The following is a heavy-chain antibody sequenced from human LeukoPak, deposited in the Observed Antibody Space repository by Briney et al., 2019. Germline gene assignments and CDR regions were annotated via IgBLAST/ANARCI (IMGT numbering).Heavy chain of an antibody. Sequence: PSETLSLTCTVSGGSISSSSYYWGWIRQPPGKGLEWIGSIYYSGSTYYNPSLKSRVTISVDTSKNQFSLKLSSVTAADTAVYYCARAERWLQYPPIIRGLKFDYWGQGTLVTVSS. D-gene: IGHD5-24*01. CDR3: ARAERWLQYPPIIRGLKFDY. J-gene: IGHJ4*02. CDR2: IYYSGST. V-gene: IGHV4-39*07. CDR1: GGSISSSSYY.